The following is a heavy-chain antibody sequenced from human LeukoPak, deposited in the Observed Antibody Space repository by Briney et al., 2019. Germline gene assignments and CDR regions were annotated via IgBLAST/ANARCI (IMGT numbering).Heavy chain of an antibody. V-gene: IGHV3-23*01. CDR3: AKDRFDLSAVDYFDY. CDR2: ISGSGGST. J-gene: IGHJ4*02. D-gene: IGHD2-21*01. CDR1: GFTFSSYA. Sequence: GGSLRLSCAASGFTFSSYAMSWVRQAPGKGLEWVSGISGSGGSTYYAGSVKGRFTISRDNSKNTLYLQMNSLRAEDTAVYYCAKDRFDLSAVDYFDYWGQGTLVTVSS.